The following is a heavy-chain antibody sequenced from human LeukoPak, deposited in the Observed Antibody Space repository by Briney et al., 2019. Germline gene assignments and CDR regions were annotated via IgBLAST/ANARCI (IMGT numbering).Heavy chain of an antibody. Sequence: PSETLSLTCSVSGGSISSSLYYWGWLRQAPGKGLEWIGSIYYSGSTYYNPSLKSRVTISVDTSKDQFSLKLSSVTAADTAVYYCATLGDGSGTAAYAFDIWGQGTMVTVSS. D-gene: IGHD3-10*01. CDR1: GGSISSSLYY. V-gene: IGHV4-39*07. CDR2: IYYSGST. J-gene: IGHJ3*02. CDR3: ATLGDGSGTAAYAFDI.